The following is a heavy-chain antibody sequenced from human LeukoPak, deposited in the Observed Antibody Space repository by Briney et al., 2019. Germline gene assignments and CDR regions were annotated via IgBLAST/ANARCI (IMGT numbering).Heavy chain of an antibody. Sequence: SETLSLTCTVSGGSISSYYWSWIRQPPGKGLEWIGYIYYSGSTNYNPSLKSRVTISVDTSKNQFSLKLSSVTAADTAVYYCARDEYGSLNGMDVWGQGTTVTVSS. CDR2: IYYSGST. CDR3: ARDEYGSLNGMDV. CDR1: GGSISSYY. J-gene: IGHJ6*02. D-gene: IGHD2-15*01. V-gene: IGHV4-59*01.